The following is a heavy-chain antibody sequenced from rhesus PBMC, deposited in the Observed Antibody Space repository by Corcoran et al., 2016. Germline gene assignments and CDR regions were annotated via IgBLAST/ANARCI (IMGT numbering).Heavy chain of an antibody. D-gene: IGHD3-16*01. CDR2: IPGSGKNP. J-gene: IGHJ4*01. V-gene: IGHV4-173*01. CDR1: VGSISSNY. CDR3: ATERAGDGSYPDY. Sequence: QLQLQESGPGLVKPSETLSLTCAVSVGSISSNYWNWIRQAPGKGLEWIGRIPGSGKNPDYTPSLKSRVTISTEPSKNQFSLKLRSVTAADTAVYYCATERAGDGSYPDYWGQGVLVTVSS.